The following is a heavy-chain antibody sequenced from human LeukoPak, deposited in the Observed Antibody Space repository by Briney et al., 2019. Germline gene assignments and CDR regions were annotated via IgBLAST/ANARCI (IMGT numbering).Heavy chain of an antibody. CDR1: GFTFSSYA. CDR2: ISGSGGST. V-gene: IGHV3-23*01. Sequence: TGGSLRLSCAASGFTFSSYAMSWVRQAPGKGLEWVSAISGSGGSTYYADSVKGRFTISRDNSKNTLYLQMNSLRAEDTAVYYCARAHSSPCRGWFDPWGQGTLVTVSS. D-gene: IGHD6-13*01. J-gene: IGHJ5*02. CDR3: ARAHSSPCRGWFDP.